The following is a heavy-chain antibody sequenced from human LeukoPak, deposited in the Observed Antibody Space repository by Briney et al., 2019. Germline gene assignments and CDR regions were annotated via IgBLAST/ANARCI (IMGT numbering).Heavy chain of an antibody. V-gene: IGHV1-8*01. D-gene: IGHD5-24*01. CDR2: MNPNSGNT. Sequence: GASVTVSCKASGYTFTSYDINWVRQATGQVLEWMGWMNPNSGNTGYAQKFQGSVTMTRNTSISTAYMELSSVRSEDTAVYYCAKGEMATIPYWGQGTLVTVSS. CDR3: AKGEMATIPY. J-gene: IGHJ4*02. CDR1: GYTFTSYD.